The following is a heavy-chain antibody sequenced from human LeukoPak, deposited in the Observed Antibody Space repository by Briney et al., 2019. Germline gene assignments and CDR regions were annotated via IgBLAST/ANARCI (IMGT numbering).Heavy chain of an antibody. Sequence: PGGSLRLSCAASGFTFSSYSMNWVRQASGKGLEWVSSISSSSSYIYYADSVRGRFTISRGNAKNSLYLQMNSLRAEDTAVYYCARDPADSRGWYNYWGQGTLVTVSS. V-gene: IGHV3-21*01. CDR2: ISSSSSYI. J-gene: IGHJ4*02. CDR3: ARDPADSRGWYNY. D-gene: IGHD6-19*01. CDR1: GFTFSSYS.